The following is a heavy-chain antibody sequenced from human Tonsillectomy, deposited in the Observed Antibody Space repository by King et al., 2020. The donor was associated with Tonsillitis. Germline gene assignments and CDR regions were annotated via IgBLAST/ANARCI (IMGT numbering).Heavy chain of an antibody. J-gene: IGHJ3*02. D-gene: IGHD3-22*01. Sequence: VQLVESGGDLVQPGGSLRLSCAASGFIFSNYWMTWVRQAPGKGLEWVANIRRDGSAKYYVDSVKGRFNISRDNGKNSLYLQMDSLRADDTAVYFCARDMNPQDGGAYYDAFDMWGQGTMVIVSS. CDR2: IRRDGSAK. CDR3: ARDMNPQDGGAYYDAFDM. CDR1: GFIFSNYW. V-gene: IGHV3-7*03.